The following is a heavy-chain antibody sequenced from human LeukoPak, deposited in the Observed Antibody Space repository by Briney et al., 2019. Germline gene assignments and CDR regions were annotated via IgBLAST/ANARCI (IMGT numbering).Heavy chain of an antibody. D-gene: IGHD4-23*01. V-gene: IGHV4-34*01. CDR2: INHSGST. CDR3: ARVSGGGWHRGYFDS. J-gene: IGHJ4*02. CDR1: GGSFSGYY. Sequence: SETLTLTCAVYGGSFSGYYWSWIRQPPGKGLEWIWEINHSGSTNYNPSLKSRVTMSVDTSKNQFSVNLNSVTAADTAVYYCARVSGGGWHRGYFDSWGQGTLVTVSS.